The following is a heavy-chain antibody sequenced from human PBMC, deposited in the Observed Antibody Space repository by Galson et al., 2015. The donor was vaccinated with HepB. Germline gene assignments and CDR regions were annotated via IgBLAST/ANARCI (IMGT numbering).Heavy chain of an antibody. CDR2: ISGSGGST. V-gene: IGHV3-23*01. CDR3: AKVYCTSTSCYSGYFQH. CDR1: GFTFSSYA. Sequence: SLRLSCAASGFTFSSYAMSWVRQAPGRGLEWVSAISGSGGSTSYADSVRGRFTISRDNSKNTLYLQMNSLRAEDTALYYCAKVYCTSTSCYSGYFQHWGQGTLVTVSS. D-gene: IGHD2-2*01. J-gene: IGHJ1*01.